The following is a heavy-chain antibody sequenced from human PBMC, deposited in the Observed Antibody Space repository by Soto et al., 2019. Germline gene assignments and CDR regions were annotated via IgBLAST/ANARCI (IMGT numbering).Heavy chain of an antibody. V-gene: IGHV3-30-3*01. CDR1: GFTFSSYA. CDR2: ISYDGSNK. D-gene: IGHD6-19*01. Sequence: ESGGGVVQPGRSLRLSCAASGFTFSSYAMHWVRQAPGKGLEWEAVISYDGSNKYYADSVKGRFTISRDNSKNTLYLQMNSLRAEDTAVYYCARDMRAVAGKFDYWGQGTLVTVSS. J-gene: IGHJ4*02. CDR3: ARDMRAVAGKFDY.